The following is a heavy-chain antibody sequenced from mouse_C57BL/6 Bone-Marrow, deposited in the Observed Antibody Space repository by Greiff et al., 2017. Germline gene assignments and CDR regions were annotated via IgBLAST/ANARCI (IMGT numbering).Heavy chain of an antibody. D-gene: IGHD2-4*01. J-gene: IGHJ3*01. Sequence: LVESGPELVKPGASVKISCKASGYAFSSSWMNWVKQRPGKGLEWIGRIYPGDGDTNYNGKFKGKATLTADKSSSTAYMQLSSLTSEDSAVYFCACYYDYDVGFAYWGQGTLVTVSA. V-gene: IGHV1-82*01. CDR1: GYAFSSSW. CDR2: IYPGDGDT. CDR3: ACYYDYDVGFAY.